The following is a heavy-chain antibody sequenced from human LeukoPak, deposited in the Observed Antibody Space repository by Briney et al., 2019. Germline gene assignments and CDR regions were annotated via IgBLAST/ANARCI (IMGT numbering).Heavy chain of an antibody. CDR1: GFTFSNFG. V-gene: IGHV3-33*01. CDR3: ARDRPNIVVVPSAFDI. J-gene: IGHJ3*02. D-gene: IGHD2-15*01. Sequence: GGSLRLSCAASGFTFSNFGMHWVRQAPAKGLEWVALIWYDGSNKYYADSVKGRFTISRDNSKNTLYLQMNSLRAEDTALYYCARDRPNIVVVPSAFDIWGQGTMVTVSS. CDR2: IWYDGSNK.